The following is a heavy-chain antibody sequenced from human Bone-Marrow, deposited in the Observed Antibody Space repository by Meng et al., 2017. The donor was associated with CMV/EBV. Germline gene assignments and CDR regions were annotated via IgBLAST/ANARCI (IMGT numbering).Heavy chain of an antibody. CDR1: GYTFTGYY. CDR2: INPNSGGT. Sequence: ASVKVSCKASGYTFTGYYMHWVRQAPGQGLEWMGWINPNSGGTNYAQKFQGRVTMTRDTSISTAFMELSRLRSDDTAVYYCARIVIIPGAKFYYYYGMDVWGQGTTVTGYS. J-gene: IGHJ6*01. D-gene: IGHD2-2*01. CDR3: ARIVIIPGAKFYYYYGMDV. V-gene: IGHV1-2*02.